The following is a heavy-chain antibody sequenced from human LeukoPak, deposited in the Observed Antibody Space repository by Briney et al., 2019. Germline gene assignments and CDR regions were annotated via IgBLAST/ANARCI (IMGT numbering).Heavy chain of an antibody. CDR2: ISYSGST. Sequence: SETLSLTCTVSGGSISSSTYSWGWIRQPPGKGLEWIGNISYSGSTYYNPSLKSRVTISVDTSKNQLSLELSSVTAADTAVYYCASILSIYSDYFDYWGQGTLVTVSS. J-gene: IGHJ4*02. D-gene: IGHD2-21*01. V-gene: IGHV4-39*07. CDR3: ASILSIYSDYFDY. CDR1: GGSISSSTYS.